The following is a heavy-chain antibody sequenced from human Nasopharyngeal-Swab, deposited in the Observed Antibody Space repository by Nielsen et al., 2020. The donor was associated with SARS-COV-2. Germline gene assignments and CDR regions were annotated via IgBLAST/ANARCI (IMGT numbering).Heavy chain of an antibody. V-gene: IGHV3-21*01. Sequence: WIRQPPGKGLEWVSSISSSSSYIYYADSVKGRFTISRDNAKNSLYLQMNSLRAEDTAVYYCARMDHIVVVPADPGGADYWGQGTMVTVSS. CDR2: ISSSSSYI. CDR3: ARMDHIVVVPADPGGADY. J-gene: IGHJ4*01. D-gene: IGHD2-2*01.